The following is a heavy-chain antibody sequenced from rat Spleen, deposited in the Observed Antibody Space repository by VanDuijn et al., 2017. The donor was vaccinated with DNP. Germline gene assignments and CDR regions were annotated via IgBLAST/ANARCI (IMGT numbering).Heavy chain of an antibody. D-gene: IGHD1-2*01. CDR2: IIYDGSST. CDR3: VRHEDSSSHIYGFAY. CDR1: GFTFSDYN. J-gene: IGHJ3*01. V-gene: IGHV5-7*01. Sequence: EVQLVESGGDLVQPGRSLKLFCAASGFTFSDYNMAWVRQAPKKGLEWVATIIYDGSSTYYGDSVKGRFTISRDNAKSTLYLQMDSLRSEDTATYYCVRHEDSSSHIYGFAYWGQGTLVTVSS.